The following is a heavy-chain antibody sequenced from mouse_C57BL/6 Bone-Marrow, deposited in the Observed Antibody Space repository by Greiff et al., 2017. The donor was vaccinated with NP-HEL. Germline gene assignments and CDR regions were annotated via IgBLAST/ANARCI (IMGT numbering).Heavy chain of an antibody. CDR3: ARPPRGSSVYFDY. D-gene: IGHD1-3*01. CDR1: GYSFTSYY. Sequence: QVQLQQSGPELVKPGASVKISCKASGYSFTSYYIHWVKQRPGQGLEWIGWIYPGSGNTKYTEKFKGKATLTADTSSSTAYMQLSSLTSEDSAVYYCARPPRGSSVYFDYWGQGTTLTVSS. V-gene: IGHV1-66*01. CDR2: IYPGSGNT. J-gene: IGHJ2*01.